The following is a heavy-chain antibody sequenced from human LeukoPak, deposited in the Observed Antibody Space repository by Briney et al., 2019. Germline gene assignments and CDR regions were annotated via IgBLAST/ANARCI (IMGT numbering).Heavy chain of an antibody. CDR1: GFTFSSYA. D-gene: IGHD6-6*01. J-gene: IGHJ4*02. Sequence: GGSLRLSYAASGFTFSSYAMSWVRQAPGKGLEWVSAISGSAGSTYYADSVKGRFTISRDNSKNTLYLQMNSLRAEDTAVYYCAKFGAALPQKRLGTNTFDYWGQGTLVTVSS. V-gene: IGHV3-23*01. CDR3: AKFGAALPQKRLGTNTFDY. CDR2: ISGSAGST.